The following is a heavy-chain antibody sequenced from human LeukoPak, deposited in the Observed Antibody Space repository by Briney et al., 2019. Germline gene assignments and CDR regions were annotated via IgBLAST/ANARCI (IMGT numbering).Heavy chain of an antibody. Sequence: PSETLSLTCAVYGGPFSGYYWSWIRQPPGKGLEWIGEINHSGTTNYNPSLKSRVTISVDASKNQFSLKMTSVTAADTAVYYCAREGSAVTNFDYWGQGTLVTVSS. J-gene: IGHJ4*02. CDR1: GGPFSGYY. V-gene: IGHV4-34*01. D-gene: IGHD3-10*01. CDR2: INHSGTT. CDR3: AREGSAVTNFDY.